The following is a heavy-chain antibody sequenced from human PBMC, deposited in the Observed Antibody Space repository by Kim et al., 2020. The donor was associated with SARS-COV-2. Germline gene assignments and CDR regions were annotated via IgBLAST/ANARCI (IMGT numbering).Heavy chain of an antibody. D-gene: IGHD3-22*01. J-gene: IGHJ4*02. Sequence: YYPSLESRVTLSVDTSKNQLSLKLSSVTAAATAVYYCASHRGYDSSYNDSWGQGTLVTVSS. CDR3: ASHRGYDSSYNDS. V-gene: IGHV4-39*01.